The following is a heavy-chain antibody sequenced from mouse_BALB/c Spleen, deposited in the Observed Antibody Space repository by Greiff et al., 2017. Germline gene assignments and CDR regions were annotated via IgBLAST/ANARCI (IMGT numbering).Heavy chain of an antibody. CDR2: IRLKSNNYAT. CDR3: TRRSGLLPYWYFDV. V-gene: IGHV6-6*02. J-gene: IGHJ1*01. D-gene: IGHD2-3*01. CDR1: GFTFSNYW. Sequence: EVQLVESGGGLVQPGGSMKLSCVASGFTFSNYWMNWVRQSPEKGLEWVAEIRLKSNNYATHYAESVKGRFTISRDDSKSSVYLQMNNLRAEDTGIYYCTRRSGLLPYWYFDVWGAGTTVTVSS.